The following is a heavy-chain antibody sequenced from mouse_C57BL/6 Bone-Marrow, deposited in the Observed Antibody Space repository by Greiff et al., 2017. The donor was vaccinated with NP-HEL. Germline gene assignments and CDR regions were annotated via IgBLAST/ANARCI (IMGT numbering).Heavy chain of an antibody. J-gene: IGHJ4*01. CDR1: GYTFTSYW. V-gene: IGHV1-53*01. D-gene: IGHD1-1*01. CDR3: ARSGITTVVAPYYAMDY. Sequence: QVQLQQPGTELVKPGASVKLSCKASGYTFTSYWMHWVKQRPGQGLEWIGNINPSNGGTNYNEKFKSKATLTVDKSSSTDYTQLSSLTSEDSAVYYCARSGITTVVAPYYAMDYWGQGTSVTVSS. CDR2: INPSNGGT.